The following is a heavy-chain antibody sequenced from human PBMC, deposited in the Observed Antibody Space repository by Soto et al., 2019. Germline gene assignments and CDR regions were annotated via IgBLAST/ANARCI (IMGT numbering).Heavy chain of an antibody. D-gene: IGHD3-3*01. J-gene: IGHJ6*03. V-gene: IGHV3-7*01. CDR3: ARGGIFGVVMAYYYYYMDV. CDR1: GFTFSSYW. CDR2: IKQDGSEK. Sequence: GGSLRLSCAASGFTFSSYWMSWVRQAPGKGLEWVANIKQDGSEKYYVDSVKDRFTISRDNAKNSLYLQMNSLRAEDTAVYYCARGGIFGVVMAYYYYYMDVWGKGTTVTVSS.